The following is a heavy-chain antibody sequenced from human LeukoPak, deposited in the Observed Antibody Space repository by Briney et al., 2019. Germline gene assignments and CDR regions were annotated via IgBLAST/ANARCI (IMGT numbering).Heavy chain of an antibody. Sequence: GESLKISCKGSGYSFTSYWIGWVRQMPAKGLEWMGIIYPGDSDTRYSPSFQGQVTISADKSISTAYLQWSSLKASDTAMYYCARLEGRWRQPIRALWYYWGQGTLVTVSS. D-gene: IGHD5-24*01. CDR1: GYSFTSYW. CDR3: ARLEGRWRQPIRALWYY. CDR2: IYPGDSDT. V-gene: IGHV5-51*01. J-gene: IGHJ4*02.